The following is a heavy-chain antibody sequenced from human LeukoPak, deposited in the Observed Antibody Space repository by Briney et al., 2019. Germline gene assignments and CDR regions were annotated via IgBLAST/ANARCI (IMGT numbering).Heavy chain of an antibody. CDR3: VKWDWG. CDR2: INSDGSII. CDR1: GFTFSRSY. D-gene: IGHD3-16*01. Sequence: GGSLRLSCAASGFTFSRSYMHWVRQAPEKGPMWVSRINSDGSIINYVDSVKGRFTTSRDNAKNTVYLQMNSLRAEDTAVYYCVKWDWGGGQGTLVTVSS. J-gene: IGHJ4*02. V-gene: IGHV3-74*01.